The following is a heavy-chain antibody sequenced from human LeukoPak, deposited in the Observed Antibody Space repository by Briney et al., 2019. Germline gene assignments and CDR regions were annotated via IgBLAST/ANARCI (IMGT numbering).Heavy chain of an antibody. CDR2: IYYGGST. Sequence: SETLSLTCTLSGGPLNSYYWSWIRPPPAKGLDWDGYIYYGGSTNYNPSLKSRVTISVDTSKNQFSLKLSSGTAAVTAVYYCASSPLYSSGWYGSVWGQGTMVTVSS. V-gene: IGHV4-59*01. CDR1: GGPLNSYY. J-gene: IGHJ4*02. CDR3: ASSPLYSSGWYGSV. D-gene: IGHD6-19*01.